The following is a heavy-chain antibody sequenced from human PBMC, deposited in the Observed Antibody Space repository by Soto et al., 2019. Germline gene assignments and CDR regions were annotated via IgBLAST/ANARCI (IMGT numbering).Heavy chain of an antibody. CDR3: ARDPVHALVGSGWFDP. Sequence: QVKLVESGGGVVQPGRSLRLSCAASGFTFSSYAMHWVRQAPGKGLEWVAVISYDGSNKYYADSVKGRFTISRDNSKNTLALQMNSLRPEDTALYYCARDPVHALVGSGWFDPWGQGTLVTVSS. CDR1: GFTFSSYA. D-gene: IGHD5-18*01. J-gene: IGHJ5*02. CDR2: ISYDGSNK. V-gene: IGHV3-30-3*01.